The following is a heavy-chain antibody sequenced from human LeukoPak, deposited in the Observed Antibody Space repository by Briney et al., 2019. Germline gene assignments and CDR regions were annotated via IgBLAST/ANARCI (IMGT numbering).Heavy chain of an antibody. CDR2: ISPSSSFA. CDR3: ARDDSSGSHFDS. D-gene: IGHD3-22*01. CDR1: GFIFSDYY. V-gene: IGHV3-11*05. J-gene: IGHJ4*02. Sequence: GGSLRLSCVTSGFIFSDYYMSWIRQAPGKGLEWISYISPSSSFANYADSIKGRFTTSRDNAKTSLFLHMNSLGAEDTAMYYCARDDSSGSHFDSWGQGTLVTVSA.